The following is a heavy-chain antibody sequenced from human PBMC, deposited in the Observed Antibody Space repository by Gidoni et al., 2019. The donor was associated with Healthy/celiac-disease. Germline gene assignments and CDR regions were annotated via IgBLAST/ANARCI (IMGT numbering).Heavy chain of an antibody. J-gene: IGHJ4*02. CDR3: ARAPDRFPTAMDH. Sequence: QVQLQESGPGLVKPSETLSLTCAVSGYSLSSGYYWGWIRQPPGKGLEWIGSIYHSGSTYYNPSLKSRVTISVDTSKNQFSLKLSSVTAADTAVYYCARAPDRFPTAMDHWGQGTLVTVSS. CDR1: GYSLSSGYY. V-gene: IGHV4-38-2*01. D-gene: IGHD5-18*01. CDR2: IYHSGST.